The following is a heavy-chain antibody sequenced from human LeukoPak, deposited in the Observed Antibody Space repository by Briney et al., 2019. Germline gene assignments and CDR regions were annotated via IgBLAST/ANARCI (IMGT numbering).Heavy chain of an antibody. J-gene: IGHJ3*02. V-gene: IGHV3-33*01. CDR3: ARDRSGGALVDAFDI. CDR2: IWYDGSNK. D-gene: IGHD4-23*01. Sequence: GGYLRLSCAASGFTFSSYGMHWVRQAPGKGLEWVAVIWYDGSNKYYADCVKGRFTIPRDTSKNTLYLQMNSLRAEDTAVYYCARDRSGGALVDAFDIWGQGTMVTVSS. CDR1: GFTFSSYG.